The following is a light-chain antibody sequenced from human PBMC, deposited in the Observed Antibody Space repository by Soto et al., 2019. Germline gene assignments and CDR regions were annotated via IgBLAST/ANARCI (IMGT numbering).Light chain of an antibody. V-gene: IGKV3-11*01. CDR1: ESIGNY. J-gene: IGKJ4*01. CDR3: QWRSDWPPRLT. CDR2: DAS. Sequence: EVVLTQSPATLSLSPGERATLSCRASESIGNYLAWYQQKLGQAPKLLIYDASHRAIGIPGRFSGDGSGTDVTRTISSLEPEDFAVYYCQWRSDWPPRLTFGGGTKVEIK.